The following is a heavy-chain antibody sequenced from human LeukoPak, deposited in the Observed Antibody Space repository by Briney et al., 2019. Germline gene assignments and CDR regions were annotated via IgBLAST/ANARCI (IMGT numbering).Heavy chain of an antibody. D-gene: IGHD3-22*01. J-gene: IGHJ4*02. Sequence: GRSLRLSCAASGFTFSSYAMHWVRQAPGKGLEWVAVISYDGSNKYYADSVKGRFTISRDNSKNTLYLQMNSLRAEDTAVYYCARGRYSYDSSGYYRGYYFDYWGQGTLVTVSS. V-gene: IGHV3-30-3*01. CDR2: ISYDGSNK. CDR1: GFTFSSYA. CDR3: ARGRYSYDSSGYYRGYYFDY.